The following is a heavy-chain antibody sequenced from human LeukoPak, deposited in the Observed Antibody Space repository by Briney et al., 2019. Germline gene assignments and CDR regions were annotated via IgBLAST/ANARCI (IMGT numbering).Heavy chain of an antibody. CDR3: ARAPGYCSSTSCYSTFKYDY. V-gene: IGHV4-59*01. D-gene: IGHD2-2*02. CDR1: GGSISSYY. Sequence: SETLSLTCTVSGGSISSYYWSWIRQAPGKGLEWIGYIYYSGSTNYNPSLKSRVTISVDTSKNQFSLKLSSVTAADTAVYYCARAPGYCSSTSCYSTFKYDYWGQGTLVTVSS. J-gene: IGHJ4*02. CDR2: IYYSGST.